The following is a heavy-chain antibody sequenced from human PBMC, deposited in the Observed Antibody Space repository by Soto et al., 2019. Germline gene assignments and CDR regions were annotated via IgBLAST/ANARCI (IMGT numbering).Heavy chain of an antibody. J-gene: IGHJ4*02. V-gene: IGHV3-33*01. CDR3: ARSTQGSYGYDY. CDR2: IWYDGSNK. Sequence: QVQLVESGGGVVQPGRSLRLSCAASGFTFSSYGMHWVRQAPGKGLEWVAVIWYDGSNKYYADSVKGRFTISRDNSKNTLYLQMNSLRAVDLVVYYRARSTQGSYGYDYWGQGTLVTVSS. D-gene: IGHD5-18*01. CDR1: GFTFSSYG.